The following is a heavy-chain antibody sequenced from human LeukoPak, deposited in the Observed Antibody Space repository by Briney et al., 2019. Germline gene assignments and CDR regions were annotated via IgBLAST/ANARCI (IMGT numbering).Heavy chain of an antibody. CDR2: ISSSSSYI. V-gene: IGHV3-21*01. CDR3: ARDYYDSSGYYLGWFDP. Sequence: GGSLRLSCAASGFTFSSYSMNWVRQAPGKGLEWVSSISSSSSYIYYADPVKGRFTISRDNAKNSLYLQMNSLRAEDTAVYYCARDYYDSSGYYLGWFDPWGQGALVTVSS. D-gene: IGHD3-22*01. CDR1: GFTFSSYS. J-gene: IGHJ5*02.